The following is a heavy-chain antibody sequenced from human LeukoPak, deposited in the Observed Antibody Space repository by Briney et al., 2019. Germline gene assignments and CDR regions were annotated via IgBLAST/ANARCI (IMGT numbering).Heavy chain of an antibody. D-gene: IGHD3-10*01. CDR2: IVVGSGNT. CDR3: AADRWYYGSGSRHQFDY. Sequence: ASVKVSCKASGFTFTSSAMQWVRQARGQRLEWIGWIVVGSGNTNYAQKFQERVTITRDMSTSTAYMELSSLRSEDTAVYYCAADRWYYGSGSRHQFDYWGQGTLVTVSS. V-gene: IGHV1-58*02. CDR1: GFTFTSSA. J-gene: IGHJ4*02.